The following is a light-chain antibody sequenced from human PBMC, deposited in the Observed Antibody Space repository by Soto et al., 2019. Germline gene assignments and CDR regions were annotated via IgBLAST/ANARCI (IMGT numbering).Light chain of an antibody. J-gene: IGKJ2*01. CDR3: QQGHNCPLT. CDR1: QSINSE. V-gene: IGKV3-15*01. Sequence: EIVMTQSPATLSVSPGDRGALSCRASQSINSELAWYQQKPGQPPRLLIYGASTRATGVPARFTGSESGSEFTLTISGLQSEDFAFHYCQQGHNCPLTFGQGTRLEI. CDR2: GAS.